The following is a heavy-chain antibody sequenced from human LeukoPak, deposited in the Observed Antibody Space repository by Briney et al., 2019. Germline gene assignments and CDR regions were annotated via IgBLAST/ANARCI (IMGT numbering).Heavy chain of an antibody. CDR3: AIPGLEMATIDFAFDI. V-gene: IGHV1-24*01. CDR1: GYTLTELS. Sequence: ASVKVSCKVSGYTLTELSMHWLRQAPGKGLEWMGGFDPEDGETIYAQKFQGRVTMTEDTSTDTAYMELSSLRSEDTAVYYCAIPGLEMATIDFAFDIWGQGTMVTVSS. J-gene: IGHJ3*02. CDR2: FDPEDGET. D-gene: IGHD5-24*01.